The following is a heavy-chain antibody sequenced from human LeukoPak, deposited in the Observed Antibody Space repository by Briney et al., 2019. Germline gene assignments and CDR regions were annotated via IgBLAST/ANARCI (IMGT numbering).Heavy chain of an antibody. CDR3: ARDRGYIYGYAFDY. D-gene: IGHD5-18*01. J-gene: IGHJ4*02. CDR2: INSDGSTT. Sequence: GESLKISCAASGFTFSSYWMHWVRQDPGKGLVWVSRINSDGSTTTYADSVKGRFTISRDNAKNTLYLQMNSLRAEDTAVYYCARDRGYIYGYAFDYWGQGTLVTVSS. V-gene: IGHV3-74*01. CDR1: GFTFSSYW.